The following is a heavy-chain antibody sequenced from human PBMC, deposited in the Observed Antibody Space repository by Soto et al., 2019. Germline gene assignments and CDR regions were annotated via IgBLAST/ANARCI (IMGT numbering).Heavy chain of an antibody. CDR1: GFSFGSYV. D-gene: IGHD1-26*01. Sequence: QVELVESGGGVVQPGRSLRLSCAASGFSFGSYVMNWVRQAPGKGLECVAVISYDGDKTYYADSVKCRFTISRDNSNSTLYLQMNSPRAEDTAIYYCARGAGATDYFDYWGQGALVTVSS. CDR3: ARGAGATDYFDY. V-gene: IGHV3-33*05. CDR2: ISYDGDKT. J-gene: IGHJ4*02.